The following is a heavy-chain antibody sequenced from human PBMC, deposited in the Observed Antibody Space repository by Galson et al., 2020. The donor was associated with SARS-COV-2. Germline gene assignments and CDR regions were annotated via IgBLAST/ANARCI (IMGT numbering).Heavy chain of an antibody. J-gene: IGHJ4*02. CDR1: GFTFSRYG. Sequence: GGSLRLSCAASGFTFSRYGMHWVRQAPGKGLEWVAFMLNDGSIEKYADSVKGRFTISRDNSKNTLYLQMNSLRAEDTALYYCAKDATGDATGDHWGQGTLVTVSS. CDR3: AKDATGDATGDH. CDR2: MLNDGSIE. D-gene: IGHD1-1*01. V-gene: IGHV3-30*02.